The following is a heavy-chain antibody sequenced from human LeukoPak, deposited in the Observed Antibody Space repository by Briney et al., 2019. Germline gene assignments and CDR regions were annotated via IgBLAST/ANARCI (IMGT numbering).Heavy chain of an antibody. CDR2: INHRGTT. CDR1: GGSFSGY. J-gene: IGHJ4*02. D-gene: IGHD3-10*01. CDR3: AGGPGTSVIRGVSPKY. V-gene: IGHV4-34*01. Sequence: KPSETLSLTCAVYGGSFSGYWTWIRQPPGKRLEWLGEINHRGTTNYSPSLKSRVTIFADTSKNQFSLRVTSVTATDTAVYFCAGGPGTSVIRGVSPKYWGQGTLVAVSS.